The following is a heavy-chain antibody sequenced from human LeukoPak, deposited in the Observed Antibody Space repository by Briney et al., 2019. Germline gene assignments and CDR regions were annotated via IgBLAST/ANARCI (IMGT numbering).Heavy chain of an antibody. CDR1: GYTLSELS. CDR2: FDPEDGET. V-gene: IGHV1-24*01. Sequence: ASVKVSCKVSGYTLSELSMHWVRQAPGKGLEWMGGFDPEDGETIYAQKFQGRVTMTEDTSTDTAYMELNSLRSEDTAVYYCATALVAAAGGGGYYFDYWGQGTLVTVSS. D-gene: IGHD6-13*01. J-gene: IGHJ4*02. CDR3: ATALVAAAGGGGYYFDY.